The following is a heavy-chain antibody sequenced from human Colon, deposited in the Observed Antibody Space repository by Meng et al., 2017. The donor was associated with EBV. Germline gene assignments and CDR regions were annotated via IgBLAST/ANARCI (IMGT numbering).Heavy chain of an antibody. CDR3: ARNYYFDY. J-gene: IGHJ4*02. CDR1: GGSINSGDYY. Sequence: QWRLQVSGPGLVKPSQTLSPTCTVSGGSINSGDYYWSWIRQPPGKGLEWIGYIYYTGSTYYNPSLKSRVTISMDTSKNQFSLRLSSVTAADTAVYYCARNYYFDYWGQGTLVTVSS. CDR2: IYYTGST. V-gene: IGHV4-30-4*01.